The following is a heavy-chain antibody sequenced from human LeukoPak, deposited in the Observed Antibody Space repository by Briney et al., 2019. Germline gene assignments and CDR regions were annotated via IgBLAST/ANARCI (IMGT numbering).Heavy chain of an antibody. D-gene: IGHD5-18*01. Sequence: TGGSLRLSCAASGFTFSSYGMHWVRQAPGKGLEWVALIWFDGSNKYYVDSMKGRFTISRDNSQYTLYLQMNNLRPEDTAVYYCARDRDGYSYGHDAFAFWGQGTTVTVSS. CDR1: GFTFSSYG. V-gene: IGHV3-33*01. CDR3: ARDRDGYSYGHDAFAF. CDR2: IWFDGSNK. J-gene: IGHJ3*01.